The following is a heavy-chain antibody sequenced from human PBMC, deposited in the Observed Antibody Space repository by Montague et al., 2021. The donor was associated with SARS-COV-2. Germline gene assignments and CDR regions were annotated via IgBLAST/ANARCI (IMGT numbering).Heavy chain of an antibody. Sequence: SETLSLTCAVYGGSFSGYYWSWIRQPPGKGLEWIGEISHSGSTNYNPSLKSRVTISVDTSKNQFSLKLSSVTAADTAVYYCARGRYSSSWYGDKNWFDPWGQGTLVTVSS. CDR1: GGSFSGYY. CDR2: ISHSGST. CDR3: ARGRYSSSWYGDKNWFDP. D-gene: IGHD6-13*01. J-gene: IGHJ5*02. V-gene: IGHV4-34*01.